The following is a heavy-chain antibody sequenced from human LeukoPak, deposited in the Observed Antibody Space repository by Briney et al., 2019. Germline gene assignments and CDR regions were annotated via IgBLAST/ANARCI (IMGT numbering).Heavy chain of an antibody. CDR2: IYYSGST. CDR1: GGSISSSGYY. Sequence: PSETLSLTCTVSGGSISSSGYYWGWIRQPPGKGLEWIGSIYYSGSTYYNPSLKSRVTISVDTSKNQFSLKLSSVTAADTAVYYCARGSAGYYYYYMDVWGKGTTVTVSS. V-gene: IGHV4-39*01. J-gene: IGHJ6*03. CDR3: ARGSAGYYYYYMDV.